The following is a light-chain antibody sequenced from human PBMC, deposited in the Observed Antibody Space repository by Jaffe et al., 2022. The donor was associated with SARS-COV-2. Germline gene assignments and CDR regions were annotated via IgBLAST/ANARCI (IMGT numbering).Light chain of an antibody. CDR3: QQYGSPPLT. V-gene: IGKV3-20*01. CDR1: HSVNSNY. J-gene: IGKJ4*01. Sequence: EIVLTQSPGTLSLSPGERATLSCRASHSVNSNYFAWYQHKRGQPPRLLIHGISSRATGIPDRFSGSGSGTDFTLSISRLEPEDFAVYYCQQYGSPPLTFGGGTKVEI. CDR2: GIS.